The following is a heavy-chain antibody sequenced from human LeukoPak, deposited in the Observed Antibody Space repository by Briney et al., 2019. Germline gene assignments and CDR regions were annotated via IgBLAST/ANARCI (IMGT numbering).Heavy chain of an antibody. CDR1: GGSISSYY. J-gene: IGHJ6*02. Sequence: SETLSLTCTVSGGSISSYYWSWIRQPPGKGLEWIGYIYYSGSTNYNPSLKSRVTISVDTSKNQYSLKLSSVTTADTAVYYCARDSRSHCSSTSCYEYYYYGMDVWGQGTTVTVSS. CDR3: ARDSRSHCSSTSCYEYYYYGMDV. D-gene: IGHD2-2*01. CDR2: IYYSGST. V-gene: IGHV4-59*01.